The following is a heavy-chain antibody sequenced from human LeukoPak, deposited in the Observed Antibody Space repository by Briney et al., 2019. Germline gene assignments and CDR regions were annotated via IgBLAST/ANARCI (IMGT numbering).Heavy chain of an antibody. CDR2: IYYSGST. CDR3: ARALSGYYYSFDY. V-gene: IGHV4-59*01. Sequence: SETLSLTCTVSGASISSYYWSWIRQAPGKGLEWIGYIYYSGSTNYNPSLKSRVTISVDTSRNQFSLKRSSVTAADTAVYYCARALSGYYYSFDYWGQGTLVTVSS. D-gene: IGHD3-22*01. CDR1: GASISSYY. J-gene: IGHJ4*02.